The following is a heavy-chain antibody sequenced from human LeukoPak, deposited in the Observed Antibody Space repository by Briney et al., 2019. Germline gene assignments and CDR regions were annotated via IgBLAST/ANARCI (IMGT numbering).Heavy chain of an antibody. CDR2: VSHDGRNQ. J-gene: IGHJ4*02. CDR3: GRDPSARVTIAF. Sequence: GGSLRLSCAASGFTFSNYAMHWVRQAPGEGLEWVAIVSHDGRNQYYAESVKGRLTISRDSSKNTVSLQMNSLTAGDSALYYCGRDPSARVTIAFWGQGTLVTVSS. CDR1: GFTFSNYA. D-gene: IGHD5-24*01. V-gene: IGHV3-30*04.